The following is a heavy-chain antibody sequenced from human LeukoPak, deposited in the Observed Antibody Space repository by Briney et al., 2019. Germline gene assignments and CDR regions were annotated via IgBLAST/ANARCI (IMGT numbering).Heavy chain of an antibody. Sequence: GGSLRLSCAASGFTFSSYAMNWVRQAPGKGLEWVSAISGSGGSTYYADSVKGRFTISGDNSKNTLYLQMNSLRAEDTAIYYCAKVDSSSWSAPFDYWGQGTLVTVSP. J-gene: IGHJ4*02. CDR2: ISGSGGST. D-gene: IGHD6-13*01. CDR3: AKVDSSSWSAPFDY. V-gene: IGHV3-23*01. CDR1: GFTFSSYA.